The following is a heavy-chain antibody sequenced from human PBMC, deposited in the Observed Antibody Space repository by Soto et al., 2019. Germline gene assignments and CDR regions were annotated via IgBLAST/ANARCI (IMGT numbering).Heavy chain of an antibody. J-gene: IGHJ4*01. CDR3: ARHLGHTGPNY. V-gene: IGHV4-39*01. CDR2: FYYNGNT. D-gene: IGHD1-26*01. Sequence: QLQLQESGPGLVKPSETLSLTCTVSGDSISSGSAYWGWVRQPPGKGLEWIGSFYYNGNTHYNPSLKSRATISVDTYKNQFYLKLSSVTATDRAVYYCARHLGHTGPNYWGQGTLVTVSS. CDR1: GDSISSGSAY.